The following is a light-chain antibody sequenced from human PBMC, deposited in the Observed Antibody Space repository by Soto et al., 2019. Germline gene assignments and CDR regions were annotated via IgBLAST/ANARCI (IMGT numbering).Light chain of an antibody. CDR2: DAS. J-gene: IGKJ5*01. CDR1: QYIGSA. V-gene: IGKV3-15*01. CDR3: QQDYNLPFT. Sequence: EVVLTHSPASLPVYEXRTPTLSCRASQYIGSAVAWYHQRSGQAPRLLIFDASIRVPTTPDRFSGSGSGTDFTLTISRLEPEDFAVYYCQQDYNLPFTFGQGTRLEIK.